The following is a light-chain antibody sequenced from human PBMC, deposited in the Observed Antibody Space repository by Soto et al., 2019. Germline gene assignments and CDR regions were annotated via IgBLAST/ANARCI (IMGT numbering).Light chain of an antibody. CDR2: GNS. V-gene: IGLV1-40*01. CDR1: SSNIGAGYD. CDR3: QSYDSSLSVP. Sequence: QSVLTQPPSVSGAPGQRVTISCTGSSSNIGAGYDVHWYQQLPGTAPKLLIYGNSNRPSGVPDRFSGSKSGTSASLAITGLQAEDEADYYCQSYDSSLSVPFGGGTNSPS. J-gene: IGLJ2*01.